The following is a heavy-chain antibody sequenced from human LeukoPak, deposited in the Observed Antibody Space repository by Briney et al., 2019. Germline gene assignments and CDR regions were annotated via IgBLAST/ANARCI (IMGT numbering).Heavy chain of an antibody. CDR2: IYHSGST. D-gene: IGHD4-17*01. J-gene: IGHJ3*02. Sequence: RPSETLSLTCTVSGYSISSGYYWGWIRQPPGQGLEWIGSIYHSGSTYYNSSLKSRVTISVDTSKNQFSLKLSSVTAADTAVYYCARVTTVTSHAFDIWGQGTMVTVSS. V-gene: IGHV4-38-2*02. CDR1: GYSISSGYY. CDR3: ARVTTVTSHAFDI.